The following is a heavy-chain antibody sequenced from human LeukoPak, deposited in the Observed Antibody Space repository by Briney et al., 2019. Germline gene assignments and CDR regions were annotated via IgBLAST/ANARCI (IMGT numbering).Heavy chain of an antibody. CDR3: ATGTYSIGAFDI. D-gene: IGHD4-11*01. CDR1: GFTFNTYS. CDR2: ISGSSRYI. J-gene: IGHJ3*02. V-gene: IGHV3-21*04. Sequence: GGSLRLSCAASGFTFNTYSLIWVRQAPGKGLEWVSSISGSSRYIFYAESVKGRFSISRDNADNSLYLQMHSLRAEDTAIYYCATGTYSIGAFDIWGQGTVVTVSS.